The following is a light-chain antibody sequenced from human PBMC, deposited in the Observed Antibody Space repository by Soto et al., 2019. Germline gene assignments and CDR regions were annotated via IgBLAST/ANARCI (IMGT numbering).Light chain of an antibody. J-gene: IGLJ1*01. Sequence: QSALTQPASVSGSPGQSITISCTGTSSDVGGYNYDSWYQQHPGKAPKLMIYEVSNRPSGVSDRFSGSKSGNTSALTISGLQAEDEFDYYCSSYISSSIDYVFGTGTKLTVL. CDR2: EVS. V-gene: IGLV2-14*01. CDR1: SSDVGGYNY. CDR3: SSYISSSIDYV.